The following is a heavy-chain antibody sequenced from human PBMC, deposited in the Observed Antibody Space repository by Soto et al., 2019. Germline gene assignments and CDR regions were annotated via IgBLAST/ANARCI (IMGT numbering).Heavy chain of an antibody. J-gene: IGHJ5*02. CDR2: INHSGST. V-gene: IGHV4-34*01. D-gene: IGHD2-2*01. CDR1: GGSFSGYY. Sequence: QVQLQQWGAGLLKPSETLSLTCAVYGGSFSGYYWSWIRQPPGKGLEWIGEINHSGSTNYNPSLTSRVTISVDTSKNQFSLKLSSVTAADTAVYYCARGGLRYCSSTSCYGGNWFDPWGQGTLVTVSS. CDR3: ARGGLRYCSSTSCYGGNWFDP.